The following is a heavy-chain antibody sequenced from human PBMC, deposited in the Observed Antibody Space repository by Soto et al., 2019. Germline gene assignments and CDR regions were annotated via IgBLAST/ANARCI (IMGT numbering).Heavy chain of an antibody. CDR1: GYTFTSYT. CDR3: ARGDWTFDY. V-gene: IGHV1-3*01. CDR2: INGGNGNT. J-gene: IGHJ4*02. D-gene: IGHD1-1*01. Sequence: ASVKVSCKASGYTFTSYTMHWVRQAPGQRLEWMGWINGGNGNTKYSQNFQGRVTITRDTSASTAYMELTSLRSEDTAVYYCARGDWTFDYWGQGTLLTVSS.